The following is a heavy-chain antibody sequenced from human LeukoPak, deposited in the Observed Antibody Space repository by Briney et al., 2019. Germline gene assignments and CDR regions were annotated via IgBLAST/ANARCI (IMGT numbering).Heavy chain of an antibody. CDR3: TRARGAGPGAHFDY. Sequence: GGSLRLSCTASGFTFSTYGMHWVRQAPGKGLEWVSSISSSSSYIYYADSVKGRFTISRDNAKNSLYLQMNSLRAEDTAVYYCTRARGAGPGAHFDYWGQGTLVTVSS. D-gene: IGHD3-10*01. J-gene: IGHJ4*02. CDR1: GFTFSTYG. V-gene: IGHV3-21*04. CDR2: ISSSSSYI.